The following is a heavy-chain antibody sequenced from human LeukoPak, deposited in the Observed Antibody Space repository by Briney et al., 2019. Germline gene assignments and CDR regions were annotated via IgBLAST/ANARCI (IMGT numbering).Heavy chain of an antibody. CDR2: IKEDGSEK. CDR3: ARGRVWVVVPAELDY. D-gene: IGHD2-2*01. J-gene: IGHJ4*02. CDR1: GFTFSSYW. V-gene: IGHV3-7*01. Sequence: PGGSLRLSCAASGFTFSSYWMSWVRQAPGKGLEWVANIKEDGSEKYYVDSVKGRFTISRDNAKNSLYLQMNSLRAEDTAVYYCARGRVWVVVPAELDYWGQGTLVTVSS.